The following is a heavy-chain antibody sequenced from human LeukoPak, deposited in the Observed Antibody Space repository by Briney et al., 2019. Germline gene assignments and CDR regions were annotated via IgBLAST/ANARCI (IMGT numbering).Heavy chain of an antibody. CDR3: ARDLYPFLGSGSSPDY. CDR2: ISGSGGST. J-gene: IGHJ4*02. D-gene: IGHD3-10*01. Sequence: PGGSLRLSCAASGFTFSSYAMSWVRQAPGKGLEWVSAISGSGGSTYYADSVKGRFTISRDNSKNTLYLQMNSLRAEDTAVYYCARDLYPFLGSGSSPDYWGQGTLVTVSS. CDR1: GFTFSSYA. V-gene: IGHV3-23*01.